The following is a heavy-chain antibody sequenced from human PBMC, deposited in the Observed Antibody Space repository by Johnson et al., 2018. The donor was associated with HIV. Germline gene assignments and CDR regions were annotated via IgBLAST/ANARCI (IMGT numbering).Heavy chain of an antibody. D-gene: IGHD2-2*01. CDR1: GFIFSKAW. J-gene: IGHJ3*02. Sequence: VQLVESGGGVVQPGMFVTLSCVASGFIFSKAWMTWVRQAPGKGLEWVGRIKSRTDGGTTDYAALVKDRFTISRDDSKNTLYLQMISLKTEDTAVYYCARGGLGYQNIHDAFDIWGQGTMVTVSS. V-gene: IGHV3-15*01. CDR3: ARGGLGYQNIHDAFDI. CDR2: IKSRTDGGTT.